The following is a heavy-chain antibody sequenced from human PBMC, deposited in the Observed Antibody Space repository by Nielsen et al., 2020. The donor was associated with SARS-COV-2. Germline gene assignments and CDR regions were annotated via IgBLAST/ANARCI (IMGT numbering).Heavy chain of an antibody. J-gene: IGHJ6*02. CDR2: INPNSGGT. CDR1: GYTFTGYY. D-gene: IGHD5-18*01. V-gene: IGHV1-2*06. CDR3: ARVVDTDLYGMDV. Sequence: ASVKVSCKASGYTFTGYYMHWVRQAPGQGLEWMGRINPNSGGTNYAQKFQGRVTMTRDTSISTAYMELSRLRSDDTAVYYCARVVDTDLYGMDVWGQGTTVTVSS.